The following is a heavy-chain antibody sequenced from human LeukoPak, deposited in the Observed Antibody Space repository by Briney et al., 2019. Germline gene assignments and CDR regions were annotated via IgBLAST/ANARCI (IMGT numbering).Heavy chain of an antibody. CDR1: GGSISSYY. CDR2: IYYSGST. D-gene: IGHD5-18*01. V-gene: IGHV4-59*01. J-gene: IGHJ6*03. CDR3: ARPTQGGYTYGYFYYSFMAV. Sequence: SETLSLTCTVSGGSISSYYWSWIRQPPGKGLEWIGYIYYSGSTNYNPSLKRRVTISVDTSKNQFSLKLTSVTAADTAVYYCARPTQGGYTYGYFYYSFMAVCGKGTTVTLSS.